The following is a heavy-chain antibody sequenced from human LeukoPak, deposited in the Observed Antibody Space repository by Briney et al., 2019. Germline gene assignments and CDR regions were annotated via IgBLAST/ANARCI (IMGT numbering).Heavy chain of an antibody. V-gene: IGHV4-30-2*01. CDR2: IYHSGST. J-gene: IGHJ4*02. CDR1: GGSISSGDYS. CDR3: ARGLGRQDFWSGYFNHYFDY. Sequence: SQTLSLTCAVSGGSISSGDYSWSWIRQPPGTGLEWIGYIYHSGSTYYNPSLKSRVTISVDRSKNQFSLKLSSVTAADTAVYYCARGLGRQDFWSGYFNHYFDYWGQGTLVTVSS. D-gene: IGHD3-3*01.